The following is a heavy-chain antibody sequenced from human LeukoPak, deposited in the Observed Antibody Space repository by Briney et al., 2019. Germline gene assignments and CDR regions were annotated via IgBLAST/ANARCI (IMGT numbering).Heavy chain of an antibody. CDR1: GFTVSSNY. CDR3: ARCYYDTSWFDP. Sequence: GGSLRLSCAASGFTVSSNYMSWVRQAPGKGLEWVSVIYSGGSTYYADSVKGRFTISRDNSKNMLYLQMNSLRAEDTAVYYCARCYYDTSWFDPWGQGTLVTVSS. CDR2: IYSGGST. J-gene: IGHJ5*02. D-gene: IGHD3-22*01. V-gene: IGHV3-53*01.